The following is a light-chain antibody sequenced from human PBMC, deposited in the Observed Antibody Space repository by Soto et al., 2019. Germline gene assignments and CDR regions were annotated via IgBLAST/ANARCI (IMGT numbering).Light chain of an antibody. J-gene: IGLJ1*01. CDR2: KGT. CDR3: CSSAPESTYV. CDR1: SSDFGAYNS. Sequence: SVRAQPASLSGSPGQSITISCTGTSSDFGAYNSVSWYQQHPHKAPQVIIYKGTQRPSGVSNRFSGSTSGNAASLTISGLQADDEADYFCCSSAPESTYVFGSGTKVTVL. V-gene: IGLV2-23*01.